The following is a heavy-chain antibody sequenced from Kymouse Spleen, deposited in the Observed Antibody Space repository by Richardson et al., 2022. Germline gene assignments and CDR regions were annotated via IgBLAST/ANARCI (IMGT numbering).Heavy chain of an antibody. CDR2: IWYDGSNK. CDR3: ARRVTIFGVGYGMDV. CDR1: GFTFSSYG. J-gene: IGHJ6*02. D-gene: IGHD3-3*01. Sequence: QVQLVESGGGVVQPGRSLRLSCAASGFTFSSYGMHWVRQAPGKGLEWVAVIWYDGSNKYYADSVKGRFTISRDNSKNTLYLQMNSLRAEDTAVYYCARRVTIFGVGYGMDVWGQGTTVTVSS. V-gene: IGHV3-33*01.